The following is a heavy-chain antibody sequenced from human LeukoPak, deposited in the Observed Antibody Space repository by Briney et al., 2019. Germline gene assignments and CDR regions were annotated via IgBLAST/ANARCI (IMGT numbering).Heavy chain of an antibody. CDR2: ISSSSRTI. J-gene: IGHJ6*03. V-gene: IGHV3-48*04. CDR3: ARDQRDYYYYYMDV. Sequence: GGSLRLSCAASGFTFSSYGINWVRQAPGKGLEWVSYISSSSRTIWYADSVKGRFTISRDNAKKSLYLQMNSLRAGDTAVYYCARDQRDYYYYYMDVWGKGTTVTVSS. CDR1: GFTFSSYG.